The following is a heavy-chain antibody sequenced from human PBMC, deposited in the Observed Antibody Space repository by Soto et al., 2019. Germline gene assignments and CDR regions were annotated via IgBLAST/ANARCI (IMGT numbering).Heavy chain of an antibody. CDR3: ARSLPGTYGAFDL. J-gene: IGHJ3*01. CDR2: ISGDGSST. D-gene: IGHD1-7*01. Sequence: GGTMRLSCAASEFSFRGYWKHWVRQSPGKGLVWVSRISGDGSSTTYADSVRGRFTISRDNAKNTVYLQMHSLRAEDTAVYYCARSLPGTYGAFDLWGQGTMVTVSS. CDR1: EFSFRGYW. V-gene: IGHV3-74*01.